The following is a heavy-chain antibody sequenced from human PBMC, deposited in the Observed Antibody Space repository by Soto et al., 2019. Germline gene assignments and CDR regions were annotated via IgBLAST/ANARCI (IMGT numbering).Heavy chain of an antibody. CDR2: IYYKGTT. CDR1: DASISTDKYF. V-gene: IGHV4-39*01. J-gene: IGHJ5*02. CDR3: AKYDPLTGNCFDP. Sequence: PSETLSLTCSVSDASISTDKYFWGWIRQPPGKGLEWIGTIYYKGTTYYNPSLKSRVTISVDTSRNQFSLKLNSVTAADTAVYYCAKYDPLTGNCFDPWGQVTLVTVSS. D-gene: IGHD3-9*01.